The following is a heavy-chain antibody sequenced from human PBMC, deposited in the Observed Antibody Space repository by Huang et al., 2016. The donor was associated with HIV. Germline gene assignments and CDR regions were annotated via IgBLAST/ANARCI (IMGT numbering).Heavy chain of an antibody. Sequence: EVQLVQSGAEAKKPGESLKIPCKGSGYSFNNYWIGWVRQMPGRGLEWRGIIYPDDSDTIYSPSVQGQVNISADKATRTAYLEWSSLKASDTDMYYCARLGDSFDSSGYESYFDYWGQGALVTVSS. D-gene: IGHD3-22*01. CDR3: ARLGDSFDSSGYESYFDY. J-gene: IGHJ4*02. CDR2: IYPDDSDT. CDR1: GYSFNNYW. V-gene: IGHV5-51*03.